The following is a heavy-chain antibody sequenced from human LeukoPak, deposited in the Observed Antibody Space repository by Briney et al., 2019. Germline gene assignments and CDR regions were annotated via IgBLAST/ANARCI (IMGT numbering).Heavy chain of an antibody. CDR1: GYTFTDYD. D-gene: IGHD1-26*01. J-gene: IGHJ4*02. V-gene: IGHV1-2*02. Sequence: ASVKVSCKASGYTFTDYDMHWVRQAPGQGLEWMGWINPNSGGTNYAQKFQGRVTMTRDTSISTAYMELSRLRSDDTAVYYCARDISGSYLAFDYWGQGTLVTVSS. CDR3: ARDISGSYLAFDY. CDR2: INPNSGGT.